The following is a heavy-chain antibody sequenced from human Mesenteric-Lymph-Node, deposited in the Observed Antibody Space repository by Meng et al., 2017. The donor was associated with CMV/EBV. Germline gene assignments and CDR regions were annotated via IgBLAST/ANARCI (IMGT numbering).Heavy chain of an antibody. D-gene: IGHD1-26*01. J-gene: IGHJ5*02. CDR2: VSAGGGST. Sequence: GESLKISCAASGFTFSNYAVSWVRQAPGKGLEWVSSVSAGGGSTYYADSVRGRFTISRDNSKNTLYLQMNSLRAEDTAVYYCAKGVGGTRWNWFDPWGQGTLVTVSS. V-gene: IGHV3-23*01. CDR3: AKGVGGTRWNWFDP. CDR1: GFTFSNYA.